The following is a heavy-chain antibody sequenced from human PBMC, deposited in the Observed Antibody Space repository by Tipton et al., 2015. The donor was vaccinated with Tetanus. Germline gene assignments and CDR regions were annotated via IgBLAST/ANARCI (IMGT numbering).Heavy chain of an antibody. V-gene: IGHV3-66*01. J-gene: IGHJ6*02. CDR2: IYSGGST. CDR1: GFTVSSNY. CDR3: AKAHHEANYYYYGMDV. Sequence: SLRLSCAASGFTVSSNYMSWVRQAPGKGLEWVSIIYSGGSTYYADSVKGRFTISRDNSKNTLYLQMNSLRAEDTAVYYCAKAHHEANYYYYGMDVWGQGTTVTVSS.